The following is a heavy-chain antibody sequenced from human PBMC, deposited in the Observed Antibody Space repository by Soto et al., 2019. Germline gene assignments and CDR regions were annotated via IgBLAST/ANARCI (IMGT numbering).Heavy chain of an antibody. CDR3: ARDTSATYYDYIWGSYRPQNWFDP. CDR2: IYYSGST. Sequence: SETLSLTCTVSGGSIRSGGYYLSWIRQHPGKGLEWIGYIYYSGSTYYNPSLKSRVTISVDTSKNQFSLKLSSVTAADTAVYYCARDTSATYYDYIWGSYRPQNWFDPWGQGTLVTVSS. CDR1: GGSIRSGGYY. V-gene: IGHV4-31*03. J-gene: IGHJ5*02. D-gene: IGHD3-16*02.